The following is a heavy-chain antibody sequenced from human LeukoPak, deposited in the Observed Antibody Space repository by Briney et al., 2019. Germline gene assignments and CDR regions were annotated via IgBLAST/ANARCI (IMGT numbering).Heavy chain of an antibody. V-gene: IGHV4-59*01. CDR3: ARWGYFDSSGYFVVDY. J-gene: IGHJ4*02. D-gene: IGHD3-22*01. CDR1: GGSISCYY. CDR2: IHYRGST. Sequence: SETLSLTCTVSGGSISCYYWNWIRQPPGERLEWIGWIHYRGSTAYNPSLESRVTMSVDTSKNRISLKMTSVTAADAATYYCARWGYFDSSGYFVVDYWGQGALVTVSS.